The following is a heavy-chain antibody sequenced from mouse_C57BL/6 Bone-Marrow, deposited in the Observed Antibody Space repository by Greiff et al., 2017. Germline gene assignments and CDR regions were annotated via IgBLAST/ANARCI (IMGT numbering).Heavy chain of an antibody. J-gene: IGHJ4*01. V-gene: IGHV1-61*01. CDR2: IYPSDSET. CDR3: SSEFRAMDY. Sequence: QVHVKQPGAELVRPGSSVKLSCKASGYTFTSYWMDWVKQRPGQGLEWIGNIYPSDSETHYNQKFKDKATLTVDKSSSTAYMQLSSLTSEDSAVYYCSSEFRAMDYWGQGTSVTVSS. CDR1: GYTFTSYW.